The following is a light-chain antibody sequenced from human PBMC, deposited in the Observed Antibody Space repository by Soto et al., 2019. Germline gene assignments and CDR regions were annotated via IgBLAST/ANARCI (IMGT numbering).Light chain of an antibody. CDR2: EVS. J-gene: IGLJ1*01. Sequence: QSALTQPPSVSGSPGQSVTISCTGTSSDFGSYNRVSWYQRPPGTGPKLMIYEVSNRPSGVPDRFSGSKSGSTASLTVSGLQADDEADYYYASYAGTKLFVFGSGTKVTVL. V-gene: IGLV2-18*02. CDR1: SSDFGSYNR. CDR3: ASYAGTKLFV.